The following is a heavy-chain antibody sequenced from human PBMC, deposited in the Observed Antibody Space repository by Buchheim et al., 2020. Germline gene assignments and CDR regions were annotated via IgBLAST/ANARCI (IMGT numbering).Heavy chain of an antibody. CDR1: GGSVSSGSYY. CDR2: IYYSGST. CDR3: AREGYYYYGMDV. V-gene: IGHV4-61*01. Sequence: QVQLQESGPGLVKPSETLSLTCTVSGGSVSSGSYYWSWIRQPPGKGLEWIGYIYYSGSTNYNPSLKSRVTISVDTSKNQFSLKLSSVTAADTAVYYCAREGYYYYGMDVWGQGTT. J-gene: IGHJ6*02.